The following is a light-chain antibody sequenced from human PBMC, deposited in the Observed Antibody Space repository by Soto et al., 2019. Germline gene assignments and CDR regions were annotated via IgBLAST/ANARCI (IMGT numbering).Light chain of an antibody. J-gene: IGKJ1*01. Sequence: EIVMTQSPATLSLCAGERAILSCMASQSVKTFLVWYQQKPGQAPRLLINGATTRATGIPARFSGSGSGTEFTLTVSSLQSEDFAVYYCQQYNNWPRTFGQGTKVDI. V-gene: IGKV3-15*01. CDR3: QQYNNWPRT. CDR2: GAT. CDR1: QSVKTF.